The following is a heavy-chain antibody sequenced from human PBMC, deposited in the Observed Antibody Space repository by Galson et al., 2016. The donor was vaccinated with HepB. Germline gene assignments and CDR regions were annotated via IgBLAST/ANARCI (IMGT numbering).Heavy chain of an antibody. D-gene: IGHD1-26*01. CDR2: IKQDGSDI. J-gene: IGHJ4*02. Sequence: SLRLSCAASGFTFSHYWMSWVRQAPGKGLEWVANIKQDGSDIYYMDSVKGRFTISRDNANNSLYLQMNSLRGEDTAVYYCVREGRFTGFDYWGQGTPVTVS. CDR3: VREGRFTGFDY. CDR1: GFTFSHYW. V-gene: IGHV3-7*03.